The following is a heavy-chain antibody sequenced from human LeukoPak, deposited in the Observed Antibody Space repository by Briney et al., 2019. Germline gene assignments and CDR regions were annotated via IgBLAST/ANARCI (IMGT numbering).Heavy chain of an antibody. J-gene: IGHJ4*02. CDR1: GFTFSSYG. CDR3: AKDAAGPEY. D-gene: IGHD6-13*01. V-gene: IGHV3-33*06. CDR2: IWYDGSTK. Sequence: PGGSLRLSCAASGFTFSSYGMHWVRQAPGKGLEWVAVIWYDGSTKYYTDSVKGRFTISRDNSRNTLYLQMNSLSAEDTAVYYCAKDAAGPEYWGQGTLVTVSS.